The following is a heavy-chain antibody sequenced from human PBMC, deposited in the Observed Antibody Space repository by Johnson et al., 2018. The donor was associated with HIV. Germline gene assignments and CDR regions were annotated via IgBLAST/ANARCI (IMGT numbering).Heavy chain of an antibody. D-gene: IGHD5-18*01. V-gene: IGHV3-30*04. CDR1: GFSFSSYP. CDR3: ARLPSGYSRDGFNV. J-gene: IGHJ3*01. Sequence: QEQLVESGGGLVQPGRSLRLSCAASGFSFSSYPMHWVRQAPGKGLEWVAVTTYDGTNKYYADSVKGRFTISRDNSKNTLYLQMNRLRAEDTAVYYCARLPSGYSRDGFNVWGQGTMVTLSS. CDR2: TTYDGTNK.